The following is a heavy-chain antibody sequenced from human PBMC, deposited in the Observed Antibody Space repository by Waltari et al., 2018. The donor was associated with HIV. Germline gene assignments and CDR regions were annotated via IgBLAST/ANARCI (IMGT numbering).Heavy chain of an antibody. Sequence: EVQLVESGGGFVQPGGSLRLSCAVSGFTLSSYWMTWVRQAPGKGLEWVANIKQDGSEAYDVDSVKGRFTISRDNAKNSLYLQMNSLRAEDTAVYYCARQRGSGSGDYWGRGTLVTVSS. CDR3: ARQRGSGSGDY. CDR1: GFTLSSYW. D-gene: IGHD1-26*01. J-gene: IGHJ4*02. V-gene: IGHV3-7*01. CDR2: IKQDGSEA.